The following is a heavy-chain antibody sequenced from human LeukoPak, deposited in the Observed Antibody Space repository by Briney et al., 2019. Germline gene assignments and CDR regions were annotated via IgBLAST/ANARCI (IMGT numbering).Heavy chain of an antibody. V-gene: IGHV4-39*07. CDR1: GGSISSSSYY. D-gene: IGHD2-15*01. Sequence: PSETLSLTCTVSGGSISSSSYYWGWIRQPPGKGLEWIGSIYYSGSTNCAPSLKSRVTISVDTSKNQFSLKLSSVTAADTAVYYCASAQDIVVVVAARFDYWGQGTLVTVSS. CDR2: IYYSGST. J-gene: IGHJ4*02. CDR3: ASAQDIVVVVAARFDY.